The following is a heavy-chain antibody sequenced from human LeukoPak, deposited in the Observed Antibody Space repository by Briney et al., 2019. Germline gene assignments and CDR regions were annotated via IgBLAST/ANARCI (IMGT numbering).Heavy chain of an antibody. CDR2: IYYSGST. D-gene: IGHD3-10*02. J-gene: IGHJ5*02. Sequence: SETPSLTCTVSGGSISSSSYYWGWIRQPPGKGLEWIGSIYYSGSTYYNPSLKSRVTISVDTSKNQFSLKLSSVTAADTAVYYCARHVRGVIRWFDPWGQGTLVTVSS. CDR3: ARHVRGVIRWFDP. CDR1: GGSISSSSYY. V-gene: IGHV4-39*01.